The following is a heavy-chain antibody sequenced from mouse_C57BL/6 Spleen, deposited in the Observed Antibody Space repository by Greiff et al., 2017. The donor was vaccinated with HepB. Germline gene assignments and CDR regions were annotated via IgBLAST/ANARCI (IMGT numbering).Heavy chain of an antibody. CDR1: GYSFTGYY. V-gene: IGHV1-42*01. J-gene: IGHJ3*01. CDR3: ARGDGYYGAY. CDR2: INPSTGGT. D-gene: IGHD2-3*01. Sequence: EVQLQQSGPELVKPGASVKISCKASGYSFTGYYMNWVKQSPEKSLEWIGEINPSTGGTTYNQKFKAKATLTVDKSSSTAYMQLKSLTSEDSAVYYCARGDGYYGAYWGQRTLVTVSA.